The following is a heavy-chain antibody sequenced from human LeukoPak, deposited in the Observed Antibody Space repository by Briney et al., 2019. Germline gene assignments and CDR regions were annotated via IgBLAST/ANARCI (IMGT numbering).Heavy chain of an antibody. J-gene: IGHJ4*02. CDR2: ISYDGSNK. D-gene: IGHD4-17*01. Sequence: GRSLRLSCAASGFTFSSYGMHWVRQAPGKGLEWVAVISYDGSNKYYADSVKGRFTISRDNSKNTLYLQMNSLRAEDTAVYYCARDPDDYGDYSCFDYWGQGTLVTVSS. CDR1: GFTFSSYG. V-gene: IGHV3-30*03. CDR3: ARDPDDYGDYSCFDY.